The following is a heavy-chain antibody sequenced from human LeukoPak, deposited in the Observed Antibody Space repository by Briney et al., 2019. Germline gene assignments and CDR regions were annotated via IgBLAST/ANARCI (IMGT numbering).Heavy chain of an antibody. CDR2: IYYSGST. D-gene: IGHD1-26*01. CDR3: ARYSGSYYHWFDP. CDR1: GGSISSSSYY. V-gene: IGHV4-39*01. J-gene: IGHJ5*02. Sequence: SETLSLTCTVSGGSISSSSYYWGWIRQPPGKGLEWIGSIYYSGSTYYNPSLKSRVTISVDTSKNQFSLKLSSVTAADTAVYYCARYSGSYYHWFDPWGQGTLVTVSS.